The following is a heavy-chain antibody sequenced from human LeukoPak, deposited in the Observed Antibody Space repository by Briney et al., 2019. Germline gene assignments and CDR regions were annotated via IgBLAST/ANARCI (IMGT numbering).Heavy chain of an antibody. CDR3: AKVNNAYESIVSDF. J-gene: IGHJ4*02. V-gene: IGHV3-23*01. Sequence: GGSLRLSCAASGFSFSNYVMCWVRQAPGKGLESVSAISASGLTTYYADSVKGRFPISRDNSKNTLYLQINSLRADDSAVYYCAKVNNAYESIVSDFWGQGTLVTVSS. CDR1: GFSFSNYV. CDR2: ISASGLTT. D-gene: IGHD3-16*02.